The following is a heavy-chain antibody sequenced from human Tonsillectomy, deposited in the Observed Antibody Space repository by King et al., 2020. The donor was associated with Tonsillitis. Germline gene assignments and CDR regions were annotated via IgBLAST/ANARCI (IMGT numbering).Heavy chain of an antibody. V-gene: IGHV3-23*04. CDR2: ISGSGGST. Sequence: VQLVESGGGLVQPGGSLRLSCAASGSTFSSYAMRWVRQAPGKGLEWVSAISGSGGSTYYADSVKGRFTISRDNSKNTLYLQMSSLRAEDTAVYYCAKDPETYSISPGYFDLWGRGTLVTVSS. CDR3: AKDPETYSISPGYFDL. CDR1: GSTFSSYA. J-gene: IGHJ2*01. D-gene: IGHD6-6*01.